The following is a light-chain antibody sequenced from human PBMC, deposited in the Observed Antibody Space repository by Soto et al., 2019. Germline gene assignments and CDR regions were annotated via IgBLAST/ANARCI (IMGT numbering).Light chain of an antibody. V-gene: IGKV1-5*02. J-gene: IGKJ5*01. CDR1: QSVSTR. Sequence: DIQRNQSPSSLSASVGDRVTIICRASQSVSTRLAWYQQKPGKAPKVLIYDASSWAGGVPSRFTGSGSGTELTLTINSLKPDDFATYYCQQYSVYWTFGQGTRLEIK. CDR2: DAS. CDR3: QQYSVYWT.